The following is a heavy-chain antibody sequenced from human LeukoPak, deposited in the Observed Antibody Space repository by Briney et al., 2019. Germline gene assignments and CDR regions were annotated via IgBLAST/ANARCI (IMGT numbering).Heavy chain of an antibody. Sequence: ASVKVSCKASGYTFTSYAMHWVRQAPGQRLEWMGWINAGNGNTKYSQKFQGRVTITRDTSASTAYMELSSLRSEDTAVYYCARMGDEWYWFDPWGQGTLVTVSS. CDR3: ARMGDEWYWFDP. CDR2: INAGNGNT. J-gene: IGHJ5*02. CDR1: GYTFTSYA. V-gene: IGHV1-3*01. D-gene: IGHD3-16*01.